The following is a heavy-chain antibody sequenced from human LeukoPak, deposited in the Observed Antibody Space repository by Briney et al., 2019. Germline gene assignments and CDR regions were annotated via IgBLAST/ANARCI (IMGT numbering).Heavy chain of an antibody. Sequence: GGSLRLSCAASGFTFSSYAMSWVRQAPGKGLEWVANIRQDGSGQFYADSVKGRFTISRDNAKNSLYLQMDSLRVEDTAVYYCGRWLYSSGWATDYWGQGTLVTVSS. CDR3: GRWLYSSGWATDY. D-gene: IGHD6-19*01. CDR1: GFTFSSYA. CDR2: IRQDGSGQ. J-gene: IGHJ4*02. V-gene: IGHV3-7*01.